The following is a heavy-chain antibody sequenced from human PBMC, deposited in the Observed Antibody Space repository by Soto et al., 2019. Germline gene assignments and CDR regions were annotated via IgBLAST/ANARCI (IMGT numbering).Heavy chain of an antibody. CDR3: AKDSTVTTSLYFYYYGFDV. V-gene: IGHV3-23*01. CDR1: GFTFNHYA. D-gene: IGHD4-17*01. Sequence: LRLSCTASGFTFNHYAMSWVRQAPGKGLEWVSAVSGRGGSTKYADSVKGRFIISRDNSNSTLYLQMDSLRGEDTAVYYCAKDSTVTTSLYFYYYGFDVWGQGTTVTVSS. CDR2: VSGRGGST. J-gene: IGHJ6*02.